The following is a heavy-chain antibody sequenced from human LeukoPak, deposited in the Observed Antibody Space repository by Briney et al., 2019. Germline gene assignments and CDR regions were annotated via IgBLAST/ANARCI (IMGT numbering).Heavy chain of an antibody. V-gene: IGHV4-39*07. D-gene: IGHD2-2*02. J-gene: IGHJ3*02. CDR1: GGSISSSSYY. Sequence: SETLSLTCTVSGGSISSSSYYWGWIRQPPGKGLEWSGSIYYSGSTYYNPSLKSRVTISVDTSKNQFSLRLSSVTAADTAVYYCARDGEGYCSSTSCYTFAFDIWGQGTMVTVSS. CDR3: ARDGEGYCSSTSCYTFAFDI. CDR2: IYYSGST.